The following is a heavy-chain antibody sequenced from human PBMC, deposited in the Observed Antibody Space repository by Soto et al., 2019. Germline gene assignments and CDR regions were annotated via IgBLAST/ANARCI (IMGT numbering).Heavy chain of an antibody. J-gene: IGHJ6*02. D-gene: IGHD6-19*01. CDR1: GYSFTSYW. CDR3: ARGLAVAGRIPYYGMDV. V-gene: IGHV5-51*01. CDR2: IYPGDSDT. Sequence: GEALKISCKGSGYSFTSYWIGWVRQMPGKGLEWVGIIYPGDSDTRYSPSFQGQVTISADKSISTAYLQWSSLKASDTAMYYCARGLAVAGRIPYYGMDVWGQGTTVTVSS.